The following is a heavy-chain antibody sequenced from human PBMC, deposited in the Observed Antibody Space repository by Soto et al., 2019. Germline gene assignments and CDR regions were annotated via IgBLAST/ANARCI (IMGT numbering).Heavy chain of an antibody. CDR2: ISWNSGSI. D-gene: IGHD4-17*01. J-gene: IGHJ6*03. CDR3: AKEGTIIGDYGDHVTPHFYYYLLDV. Sequence: EVQLVESGGGLVQPGRSLRLSCAASGFTFDDYAMHWVRQAPGKGLEWVSGISWNSGSIGYADSVKGRFTISRDNAKKFLYLQKNSLGAEDKALYYCAKEGTIIGDYGDHVTPHFYYYLLDVRGKGTTVTVSS. V-gene: IGHV3-9*01. CDR1: GFTFDDYA.